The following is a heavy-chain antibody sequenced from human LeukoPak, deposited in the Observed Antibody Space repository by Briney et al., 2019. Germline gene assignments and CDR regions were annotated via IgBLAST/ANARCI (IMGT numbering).Heavy chain of an antibody. D-gene: IGHD3-22*01. CDR1: GYTFTSYG. CDR3: ARGLPYYCDSSGYSDYFGY. CDR2: ISAYNGNT. Sequence: ASVKVSCKASGYTFTSYGISWVRQAPGQGLEWMGWISAYNGNTNYAQKLQGRVTMTTDTSTSTAYMELRSLRSDDTAVYYCARGLPYYCDSSGYSDYFGYWGQGTLVTVSS. J-gene: IGHJ4*02. V-gene: IGHV1-18*01.